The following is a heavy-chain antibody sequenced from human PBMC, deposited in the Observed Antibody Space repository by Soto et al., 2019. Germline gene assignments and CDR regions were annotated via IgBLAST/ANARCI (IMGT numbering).Heavy chain of an antibody. J-gene: IGHJ3*02. CDR1: GFTLLAYK. D-gene: IGHD6-13*01. V-gene: IGHV3-23*01. CDR2: ISGSGGST. CDR3: AKSLYSSSLDDAFDI. Sequence: LRLSCAASGFTLLAYKMNWVRQAPGKGLEWVSAISGSGGSTYYADSVKGRFTISRDNSKNTLYLQMNSLRAEDTAVYYCAKSLYSSSLDDAFDIWGQGTMVTVS.